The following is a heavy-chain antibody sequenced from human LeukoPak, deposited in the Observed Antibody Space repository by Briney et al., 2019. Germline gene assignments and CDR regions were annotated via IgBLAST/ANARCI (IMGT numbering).Heavy chain of an antibody. V-gene: IGHV4-61*09. D-gene: IGHD3-22*01. CDR2: IQIGGST. J-gene: IGHJ4*02. Sequence: PSETLSLTCTVSGGSISSGSYHWNWIRQRQPAGKGLEWIGHIQIGGSTNYNPSLKSRITISVDTSKNQFSLKLSSVTAADTAVYYCARDQYYYDSSGYYRFDYWGQGTLVTVSS. CDR1: GGSISSGSYH. CDR3: ARDQYYYDSSGYYRFDY.